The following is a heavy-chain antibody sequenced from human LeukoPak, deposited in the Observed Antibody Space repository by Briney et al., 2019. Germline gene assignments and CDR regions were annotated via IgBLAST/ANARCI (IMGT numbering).Heavy chain of an antibody. D-gene: IGHD6-13*01. CDR2: IYTSGST. Sequence: PSETLSLTCTVSGGSISSYYWSWIRQPAGKGLEWIGRIYTSGSTNNNPSLKSRVTMSVDTSKNQFSLKLSSVTAADTAVYYCARSDSSSWYDDAFDIWGQGTMVTVSS. CDR1: GGSISSYY. V-gene: IGHV4-4*07. J-gene: IGHJ3*02. CDR3: ARSDSSSWYDDAFDI.